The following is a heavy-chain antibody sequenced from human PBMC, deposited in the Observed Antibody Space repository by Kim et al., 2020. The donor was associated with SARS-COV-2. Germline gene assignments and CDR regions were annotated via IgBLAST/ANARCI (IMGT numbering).Heavy chain of an antibody. CDR1: GYTFTSYD. CDR2: MNPNSGNT. Sequence: ASVKVSCKASGYTFTSYDINCVRQVTGQGLEWMGWMNPNSGNTGYAQKFQGRVTMTRSTSISTAYMELSSLRSDDTAVYYCARARGDFDFWGQGTLVTVSS. J-gene: IGHJ4*02. D-gene: IGHD3-10*01. CDR3: ARARGDFDF. V-gene: IGHV1-8*01.